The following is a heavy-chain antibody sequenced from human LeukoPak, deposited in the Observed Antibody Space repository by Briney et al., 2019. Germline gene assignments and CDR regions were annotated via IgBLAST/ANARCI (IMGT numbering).Heavy chain of an antibody. CDR2: INGSGDAT. D-gene: IGHD3-3*01. V-gene: IGHV3-23*01. Sequence: GGSLRLSCAASGFIFSHYTMTWVRQAPGKGLEWVSSINGSGDATKYADSVMGRFTVSRDNSKNTVSLQMNSLRAEDTAVYYCVKSDCGSYGCKLLSFWGQGTLVSASS. CDR1: GFIFSHYT. J-gene: IGHJ4*02. CDR3: VKSDCGSYGCKLLSF.